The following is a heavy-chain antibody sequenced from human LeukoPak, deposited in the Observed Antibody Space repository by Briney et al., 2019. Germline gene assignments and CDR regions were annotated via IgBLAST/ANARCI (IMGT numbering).Heavy chain of an antibody. V-gene: IGHV4-38-2*02. Sequence: SETLSLTCSVSSYSISSGFYWGWIRQPLGKGLEWIGSIFHSGSTYYNPSLKSRVTISLDTSKNQFSLKLNSVTAADTAVYYCARANYYDTSGYSRGAFDIWGQGTMVTVSS. CDR3: ARANYYDTSGYSRGAFDI. CDR2: IFHSGST. CDR1: SYSISSGFY. D-gene: IGHD3-22*01. J-gene: IGHJ3*02.